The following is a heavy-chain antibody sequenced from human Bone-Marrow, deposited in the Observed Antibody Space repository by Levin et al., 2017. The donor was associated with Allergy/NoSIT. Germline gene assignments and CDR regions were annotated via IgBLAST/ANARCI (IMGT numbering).Heavy chain of an antibody. V-gene: IGHV3-23*01. J-gene: IGHJ3*02. CDR3: AKGPRGAFDI. Sequence: GGSLRLSCAASGFIFSNSVMGWVRQGPGKGLEWVSGITSSGAGTFYADSVRGRFTISRDNSKNTLYLQMNNLRAEETAVYYCAKGPRGAFDIWGQGTMVTVSS. CDR2: ITSSGAGT. CDR1: GFIFSNSV.